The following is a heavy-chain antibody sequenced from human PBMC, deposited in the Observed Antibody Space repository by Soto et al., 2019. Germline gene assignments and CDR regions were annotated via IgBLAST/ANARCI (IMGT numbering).Heavy chain of an antibody. J-gene: IGHJ4*02. CDR1: GLPFSGFD. D-gene: IGHD6-13*01. CDR2: IGTAGDT. V-gene: IGHV3-13*01. Sequence: PGGSLRLSCEASGLPFSGFDMHWVRQPTGKGLEWVSSIGTAGDTYYAVSVKGRFTISRDNAKNSLSLQMNSLRAGDMAVYFCAKSQEIGTHFFDSWGQGTQVTVSS. CDR3: AKSQEIGTHFFDS.